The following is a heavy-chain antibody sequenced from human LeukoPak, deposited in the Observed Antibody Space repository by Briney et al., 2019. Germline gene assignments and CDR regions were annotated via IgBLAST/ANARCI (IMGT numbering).Heavy chain of an antibody. Sequence: GSRRLSCAPSGFTFTNYNMNWVRQAPEKGLEWVSSIHSSSASNYYADSLKGGFTISRDNAKNSLYLQMNSLRAEDTAVYYCARDLAWDSFDIWGQGTMVSAS. CDR1: GFTFTNYN. J-gene: IGHJ3*02. V-gene: IGHV3-21*01. CDR2: IHSSSASN. CDR3: ARDLAWDSFDI.